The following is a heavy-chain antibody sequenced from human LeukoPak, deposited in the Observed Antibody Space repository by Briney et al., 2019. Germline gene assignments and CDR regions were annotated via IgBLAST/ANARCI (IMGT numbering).Heavy chain of an antibody. CDR2: ISYDGSNK. CDR1: EFTFSSYV. V-gene: IGHV3-30*18. CDR3: AKGGYGSGSYYPDY. Sequence: PGRSLRLSCAASEFTFSSYVMHWVRQAPGKGLEWVAVISYDGSNKYYADSVKGRFTISRDNSKNTLCLQMNSLRAEDTAVYYCAKGGYGSGSYYPDYWGQGTLVTVSS. J-gene: IGHJ4*02. D-gene: IGHD3-10*01.